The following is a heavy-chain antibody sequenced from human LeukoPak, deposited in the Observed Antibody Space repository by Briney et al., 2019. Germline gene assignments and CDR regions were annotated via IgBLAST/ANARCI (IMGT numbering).Heavy chain of an antibody. CDR2: INAGNGNT. CDR3: ARETVLLWFGELAQDNWFDP. J-gene: IGHJ5*02. CDR1: GYTFTSYA. Sequence: ASVKVSCKASGYTFTSYAMHWVRQAPGQRLEWMGWINAGNGNTKYSQKFQGRVTITRDTSASTAYMELSSLRSEDTAVYYCARETVLLWFGELAQDNWFDPRGQGTLVTVSS. V-gene: IGHV1-3*01. D-gene: IGHD3-10*01.